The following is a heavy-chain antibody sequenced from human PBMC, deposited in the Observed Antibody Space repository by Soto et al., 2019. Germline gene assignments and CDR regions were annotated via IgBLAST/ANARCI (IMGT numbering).Heavy chain of an antibody. D-gene: IGHD6-13*01. CDR2: VDTSGIT. V-gene: IGHV4-34*01. J-gene: IGHJ4*02. CDR3: ARARATIAAAAIFDY. CDR1: GGSLSDYS. Sequence: SETLSLTCAVYGGSLSDYSWTWIRQAPRRGLEWIGEVDTSGITNYNPSLESRVTFSIDTSNSQFSLRLSSVTAADTAVYYCARARATIAAAAIFDYWGQGTLVTVSS.